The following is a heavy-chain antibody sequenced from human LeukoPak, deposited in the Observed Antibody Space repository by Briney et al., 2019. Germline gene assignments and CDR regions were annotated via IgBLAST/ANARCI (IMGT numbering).Heavy chain of an antibody. CDR3: ARDPGYSGYVGWFDP. D-gene: IGHD5-12*01. CDR2: IYYSGST. CDR1: GGSISSYY. J-gene: IGHJ5*02. Sequence: SETLSLTCTVSGGSISSYYWIWMRQPPGKGLEWIGYIYYSGSTNYNPSLKSRVTISVDTSKNQFSLKLSSVTAADTAVYYCARDPGYSGYVGWFDPWGQGTLVTVSS. V-gene: IGHV4-59*01.